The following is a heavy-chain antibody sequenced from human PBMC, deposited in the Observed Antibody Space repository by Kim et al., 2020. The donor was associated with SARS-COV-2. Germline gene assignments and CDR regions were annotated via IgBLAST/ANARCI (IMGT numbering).Heavy chain of an antibody. D-gene: IGHD6-13*01. CDR2: IYYSGST. Sequence: SETLSLTCTVSGGSISSYYWSWIRQPPGKGLEWIGYIYYSGSTNYNPSLKSRVTISVDTSKNQFSLKLSSVTAADTAVYYCARAPWAAAGTSHYFDYWGQGTLVTVSS. V-gene: IGHV4-59*01. CDR3: ARAPWAAAGTSHYFDY. J-gene: IGHJ4*02. CDR1: GGSISSYY.